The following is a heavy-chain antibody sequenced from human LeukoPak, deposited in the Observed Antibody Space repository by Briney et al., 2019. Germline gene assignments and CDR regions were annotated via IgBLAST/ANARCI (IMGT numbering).Heavy chain of an antibody. CDR1: GMSLTDYY. V-gene: IGHV4-34*01. CDR2: INHSGST. J-gene: IGHJ2*01. Sequence: SETLSLTCGVSGMSLTDYYWTWIRHSPGKGLEWIGEINHSGSTNYNPSLKSRVTVSVLTSKNQFSLKLSSVSAADTAVYYCARQREGYFDLWGRGTLVTVSS. CDR3: ARQREGYFDL.